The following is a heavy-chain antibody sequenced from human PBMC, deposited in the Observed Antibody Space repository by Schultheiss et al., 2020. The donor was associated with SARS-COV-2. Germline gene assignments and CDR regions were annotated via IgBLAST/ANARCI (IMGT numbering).Heavy chain of an antibody. CDR2: IKSKTDGGTT. V-gene: IGHV3-15*01. Sequence: SCAASGFTFSNAWMSWVRQAPGKGLEWVGRIKSKTDGGTTDYAAPVKGRFTISRDDSKNTLFLQMNSLRAEDTAVYYCARDPVPYGSGIYGMDVWGQGTTVTVSS. CDR1: GFTFSNAW. J-gene: IGHJ6*02. D-gene: IGHD3-10*01. CDR3: ARDPVPYGSGIYGMDV.